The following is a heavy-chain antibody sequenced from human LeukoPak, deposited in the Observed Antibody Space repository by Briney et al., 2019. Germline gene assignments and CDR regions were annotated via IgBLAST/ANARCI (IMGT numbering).Heavy chain of an antibody. D-gene: IGHD6-6*01. CDR2: IKRDGSEK. J-gene: IGHJ5*02. V-gene: IGHV3-7*01. Sequence: GGSLRLSCAASGFTFSSYWMSWVRQAPGKGLEWVANIKRDGSEKYYVDSVKGRFTISRDNAKNSLYLQMNSLRAEDTAVYYCARGQLVSIHHWFDPWGQGTLVTVSS. CDR3: ARGQLVSIHHWFDP. CDR1: GFTFSSYW.